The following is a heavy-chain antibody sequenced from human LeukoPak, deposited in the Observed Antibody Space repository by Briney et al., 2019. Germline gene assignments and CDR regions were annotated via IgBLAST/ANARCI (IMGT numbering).Heavy chain of an antibody. D-gene: IGHD1-26*01. V-gene: IGHV1-2*02. CDR1: GYALTGYY. CDR2: INPNSGGT. CDR3: ARTQVGATPFDY. J-gene: IGHJ4*02. Sequence: GASVKVSCKASGYALTGYYLHWGRQPPGQGLEWMGWINPNSGGTNYAQKFQGRVTMTRDTSISTAYMELSRLRSDDTAVYYCARTQVGATPFDYWGQGTLVTVSS.